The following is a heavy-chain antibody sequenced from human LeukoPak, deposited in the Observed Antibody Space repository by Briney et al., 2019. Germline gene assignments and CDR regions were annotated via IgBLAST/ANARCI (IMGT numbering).Heavy chain of an antibody. V-gene: IGHV3-30*02. CDR3: ARVYPVYGSGSRHYYFDY. J-gene: IGHJ4*02. CDR2: IRYDGSNK. CDR1: GFTFSSYG. Sequence: GGSLRLSCAASGFTFSSYGMHWVRQAPGKGLEWVAFIRYDGSNKYYADSVKGRFTISRDNSKNTLYLQMNSLRAEDTAVYYCARVYPVYGSGSRHYYFDYWGQGTLVTVSS. D-gene: IGHD3-10*01.